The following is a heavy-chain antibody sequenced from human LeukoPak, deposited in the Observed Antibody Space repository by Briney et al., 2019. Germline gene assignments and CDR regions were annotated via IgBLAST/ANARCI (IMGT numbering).Heavy chain of an antibody. CDR2: IYSGGSR. Sequence: GGSLRLSCAASGFTVISNYMSWVRQAPGKGLEWVSVIYSGGSRYYADSVKGRFTISRDNSKSTLYLQMNSLRAEDTAVYYCARDPNYGSGSYYSDAFDIWGQGTMVTVSS. CDR1: GFTVISNY. D-gene: IGHD3-10*01. CDR3: ARDPNYGSGSYYSDAFDI. J-gene: IGHJ3*02. V-gene: IGHV3-66*02.